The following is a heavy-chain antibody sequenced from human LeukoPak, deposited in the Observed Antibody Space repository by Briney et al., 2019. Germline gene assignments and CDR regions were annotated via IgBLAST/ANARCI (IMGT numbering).Heavy chain of an antibody. V-gene: IGHV3-30*03. CDR3: AREDWDHDAFDI. D-gene: IGHD3/OR15-3a*01. Sequence: GGSLRLSCAASGFTFSSYSMNWVRQAPGKGLEWVAVISYDGSNKYYADSVKGRFTISRDNSKNTLYLQMNSLRAEDTAVYYCAREDWDHDAFDIWGQGTMVTVSS. J-gene: IGHJ3*02. CDR2: ISYDGSNK. CDR1: GFTFSSYS.